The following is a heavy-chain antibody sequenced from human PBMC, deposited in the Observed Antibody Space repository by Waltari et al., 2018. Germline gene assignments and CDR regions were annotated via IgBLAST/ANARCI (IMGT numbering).Heavy chain of an antibody. CDR2: IYYSGST. V-gene: IGHV4-39*02. Sequence: QLQLQESGPGLVKPSETLSLTCTVSGGSIRSSNYYWGWIRQPPGKGLEWIGSIYYSGSTYYNPSLKSRVTISVDTSKNQFSLKLSSVTAADTAVYYCARDVDTAMADYFDYWGQGTLVTVSS. CDR3: ARDVDTAMADYFDY. J-gene: IGHJ4*02. D-gene: IGHD5-18*01. CDR1: GGSIRSSNYY.